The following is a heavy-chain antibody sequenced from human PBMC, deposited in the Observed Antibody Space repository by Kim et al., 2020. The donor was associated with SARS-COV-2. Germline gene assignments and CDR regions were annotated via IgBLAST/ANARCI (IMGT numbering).Heavy chain of an antibody. CDR2: GVTT. V-gene: IGHV3-15*01. J-gene: IGHJ5*02. CDR3: TTGRKFDP. Sequence: GVTTDYAAPVKDRFTISRDDSKNMLYLQMNSLKTEDTAVYYCTTGRKFDPWGQGTLVTVSS.